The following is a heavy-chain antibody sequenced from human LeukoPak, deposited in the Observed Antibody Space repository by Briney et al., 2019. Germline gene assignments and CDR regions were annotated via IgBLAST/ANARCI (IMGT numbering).Heavy chain of an antibody. V-gene: IGHV3-23*01. D-gene: IGHD1-26*01. J-gene: IGHJ4*02. CDR1: GFISSSYW. CDR2: ISGGGDNR. Sequence: PGGSLRLSCAASGFISSSYWMHWVRQPPGKGLEWVSTISGGGDNRYYADSVKGRFTISRDNSKNTLYLQVNSLRAEDTAVYYCAKGGSVGATRYFDCWGQGTLATVSS. CDR3: AKGGSVGATRYFDC.